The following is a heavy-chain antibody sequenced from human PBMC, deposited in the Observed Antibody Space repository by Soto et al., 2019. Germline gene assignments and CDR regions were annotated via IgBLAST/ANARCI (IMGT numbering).Heavy chain of an antibody. Sequence: LSLTCTVSGGSISSYYWSWIRQPPGKVLERNGYIYYSGSTNYNPSLKSRVTISVDTSKNQFSLKLSSVTAADTAVYYCARNNPYDSSGYYYIDYWGQGTLVTVSS. V-gene: IGHV4-59*01. D-gene: IGHD3-22*01. CDR2: IYYSGST. CDR1: GGSISSYY. J-gene: IGHJ4*02. CDR3: ARNNPYDSSGYYYIDY.